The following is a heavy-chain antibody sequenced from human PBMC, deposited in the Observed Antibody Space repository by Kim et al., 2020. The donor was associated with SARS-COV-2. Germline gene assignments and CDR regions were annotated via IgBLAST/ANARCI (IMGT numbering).Heavy chain of an antibody. CDR1: GFTFSSYA. D-gene: IGHD3-9*01. CDR3: AKDRRDYDILTGPRRLGFDY. Sequence: GGSLRLSCAASGFTFSSYAMSWVRQAPGKGLEWVSAISGSGGSTYYADSVKGRFTISRDNSKNTLYLQMNSLRAEDTAVYYCAKDRRDYDILTGPRRLGFDYWGQGTLVTVSS. V-gene: IGHV3-23*01. J-gene: IGHJ4*02. CDR2: ISGSGGST.